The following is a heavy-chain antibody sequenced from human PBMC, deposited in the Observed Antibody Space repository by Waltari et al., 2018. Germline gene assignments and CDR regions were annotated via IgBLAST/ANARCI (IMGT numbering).Heavy chain of an antibody. Sequence: QVQLQQWGAGLLKPSETLSLTCAVYGGSFSGYYWSWIRQPPGKGLEWIGEINHSGSTNYHPSLKSRVTISVDTSKNQFSLKLSSVTAADTAVYYCARGGRIQLWLFGGYWFDPWGQGTLVTVSS. CDR3: ARGGRIQLWLFGGYWFDP. D-gene: IGHD5-18*01. J-gene: IGHJ5*02. V-gene: IGHV4-34*01. CDR2: INHSGST. CDR1: GGSFSGYY.